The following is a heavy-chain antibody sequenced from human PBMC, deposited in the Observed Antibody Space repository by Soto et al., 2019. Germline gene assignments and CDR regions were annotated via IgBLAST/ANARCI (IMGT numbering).Heavy chain of an antibody. V-gene: IGHV3-48*01. J-gene: IGHJ4*02. CDR3: ARDPPLDIVVVVAAPDY. CDR1: GFTLSSYS. CDR2: ISSRSSTI. Sequence: GGSLRLSCAASGFTLSSYSMNWVRQAPGKGLEWVSYISSRSSTIYYADSVKGRFTISADIAENSVILQMNSLRAEDTAVYYCARDPPLDIVVVVAAPDYWGQGTLVTVSS. D-gene: IGHD2-15*01.